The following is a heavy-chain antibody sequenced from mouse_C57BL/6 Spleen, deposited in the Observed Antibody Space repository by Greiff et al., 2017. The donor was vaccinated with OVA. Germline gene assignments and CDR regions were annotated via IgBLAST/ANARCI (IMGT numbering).Heavy chain of an antibody. V-gene: IGHV1-18*01. Sequence: DVQLQESGPELVKPGASVKIPCKASGYTFTDYNMDWVKQSHGKSLEWIGDINPNNGGTIYNQKFKGKATLTVDKSSSTAYMELRSLTSEDTAVYYCARLRYAMDYWGQGTSVTVSS. D-gene: IGHD2-12*01. J-gene: IGHJ4*01. CDR2: INPNNGGT. CDR3: ARLRYAMDY. CDR1: GYTFTDYN.